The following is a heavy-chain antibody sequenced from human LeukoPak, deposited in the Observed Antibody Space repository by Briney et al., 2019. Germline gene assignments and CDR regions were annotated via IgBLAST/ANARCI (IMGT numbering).Heavy chain of an antibody. CDR3: AKEDCSSTSCYADYYYYYMDV. J-gene: IGHJ6*03. CDR1: GFTFSDYG. D-gene: IGHD2-2*01. CDR2: IGSSGTTI. V-gene: IGHV3-48*03. Sequence: SGGSLRLSCAASGFTFSDYGMNWVRQAPGKGLEWVSYIGSSGTTIFYADSVKGRFSISRDNAKNSLYLQMNSLRAEDTAVYYCAKEDCSSTSCYADYYYYYMDVWGKGTTVTVSS.